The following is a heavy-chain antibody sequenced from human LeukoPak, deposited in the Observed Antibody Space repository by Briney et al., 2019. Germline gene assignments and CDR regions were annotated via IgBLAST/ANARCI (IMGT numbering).Heavy chain of an antibody. Sequence: GASVKVPCKASGGTFSSYAISWVRQAPGQGLEWIGGIIPIFGTANYAQKFQGRVTITTDESTSTAYMELSSLRSEDTAVYYCARDRRAVFGELGPDAFDIWGQGTMVTVSS. V-gene: IGHV1-69*05. D-gene: IGHD3-10*01. CDR3: ARDRRAVFGELGPDAFDI. CDR2: IIPIFGTA. J-gene: IGHJ3*02. CDR1: GGTFSSYA.